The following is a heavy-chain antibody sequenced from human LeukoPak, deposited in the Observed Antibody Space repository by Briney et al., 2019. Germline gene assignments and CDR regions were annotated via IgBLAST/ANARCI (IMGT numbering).Heavy chain of an antibody. CDR1: GGTFSSYA. Sequence: ASVKVSCKASGGTFSSYAINWVRQATGQGLEWMGWMNPNSGNTGYAQKFQGRVTITRNTSISTAYMELSSLRSEDTAVYYCAXGXXXFGSDILTGYYPYNWFDPWGQGTLVTVSS. J-gene: IGHJ5*02. D-gene: IGHD3-9*01. V-gene: IGHV1-8*03. CDR3: AXGXXXFGSDILTGYYPYNWFDP. CDR2: MNPNSGNT.